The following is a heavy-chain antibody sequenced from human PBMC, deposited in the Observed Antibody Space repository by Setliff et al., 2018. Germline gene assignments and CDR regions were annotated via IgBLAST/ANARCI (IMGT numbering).Heavy chain of an antibody. CDR3: ARAKMEESGKAQAGMDV. Sequence: GGSLRLSCAASGFTFSTYSMNWVRQAPGKGLEWVSYISSSGSTIYYADSVKGRFTISRDNAKNTLHLQMDSLRAEDTAVYYCARAKMEESGKAQAGMDVWGKGTTVTVSS. D-gene: IGHD6-13*01. CDR2: ISSSGSTI. V-gene: IGHV3-48*04. J-gene: IGHJ6*04. CDR1: GFTFSTYS.